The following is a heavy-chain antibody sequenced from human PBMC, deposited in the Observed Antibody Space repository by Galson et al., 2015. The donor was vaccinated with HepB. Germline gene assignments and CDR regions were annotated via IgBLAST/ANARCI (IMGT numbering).Heavy chain of an antibody. CDR1: GFTFSSYW. V-gene: IGHV3-74*01. CDR2: INSDGSST. D-gene: IGHD3-22*01. J-gene: IGHJ6*02. Sequence: SLRLSCAASGFTFSSYWMHWVRQAPGKGLVWVSRINSDGSSTSYADSVKGRFTISRDNAKNTLYLQMNSLRAEDTAVYYCARIGDYYYGMDVWGQGTTVTVSS. CDR3: ARIGDYYYGMDV.